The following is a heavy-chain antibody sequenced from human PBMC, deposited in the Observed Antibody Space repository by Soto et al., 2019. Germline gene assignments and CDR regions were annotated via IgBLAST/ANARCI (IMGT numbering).Heavy chain of an antibody. CDR2: INPSGGST. V-gene: IGHV1-46*01. Sequence: GASVKVSCKASGYTFTSYYMHWVRQAPGQGLEWMGIINPSGGSTSYAQKFQGRVTMTRDTSTSTVYMELSSLRSEDTAVYYCARDSIVGALYYYGMDVWGQGTTVTSP. J-gene: IGHJ6*02. CDR3: ARDSIVGALYYYGMDV. CDR1: GYTFTSYY. D-gene: IGHD1-26*01.